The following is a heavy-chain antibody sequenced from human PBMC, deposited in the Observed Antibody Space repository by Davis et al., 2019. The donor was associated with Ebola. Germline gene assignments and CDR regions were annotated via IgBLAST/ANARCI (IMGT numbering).Heavy chain of an antibody. CDR2: ISPNSGAT. J-gene: IGHJ4*02. D-gene: IGHD3-3*01. V-gene: IGHV1-2*02. Sequence: ASVKVSCKASGYTLTGYYMHWVRQAPGQGLEWMGWISPNSGATNYAQKFQGRVTMTRDTSISTAYMELSRLRSDDTAVYYCARTCTIFGVVLGYWGQGTLVTVSS. CDR1: GYTLTGYY. CDR3: ARTCTIFGVVLGY.